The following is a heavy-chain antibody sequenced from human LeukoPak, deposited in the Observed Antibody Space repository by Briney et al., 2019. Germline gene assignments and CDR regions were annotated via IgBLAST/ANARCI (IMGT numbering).Heavy chain of an antibody. J-gene: IGHJ4*02. Sequence: GGSLRLSCAASGFTFSDYYMTWIRQAPGKGLEWLSYISSSGSTIYYADSVKGRFTISRDNAKNSLYLQMNSLRAEDMAVYYCARSRGGEQQLIFSYWGQGTLVTVSS. CDR1: GFTFSDYY. D-gene: IGHD6-13*01. CDR3: ARSRGGEQQLIFSY. V-gene: IGHV3-11*01. CDR2: ISSSGSTI.